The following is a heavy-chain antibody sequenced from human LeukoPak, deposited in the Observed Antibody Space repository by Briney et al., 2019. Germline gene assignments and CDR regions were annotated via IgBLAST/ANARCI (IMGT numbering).Heavy chain of an antibody. CDR2: INHSGST. V-gene: IGHV4-34*01. Sequence: SETLSLTCVVCRGSFSGYYWSWIRQPPGKGLEWIGEINHSGSTNYNPSLKSRVTISVDTSKNQFSLKLSSVTAADTAVYYCARGPRITMIVVVRRYYMDVWGKGTTVTVSS. D-gene: IGHD3-22*01. CDR1: RGSFSGYY. J-gene: IGHJ6*03. CDR3: ARGPRITMIVVVRRYYMDV.